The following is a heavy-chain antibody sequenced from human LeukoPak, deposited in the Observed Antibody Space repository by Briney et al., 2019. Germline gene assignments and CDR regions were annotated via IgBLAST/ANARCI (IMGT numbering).Heavy chain of an antibody. J-gene: IGHJ5*01. V-gene: IGHV3-23*01. CDR3: AKESTVTPGNVNWFDS. Sequence: GGSLRLSCVASGFTFSLYAMSWVRQAPGKGLEWISAISGSGDNTYYVESVKGRVTISRDNCKNTLYLSMKSLRAEDTAIYYCAKESTVTPGNVNWFDSWGQGTLVTVSS. D-gene: IGHD4-17*01. CDR1: GFTFSLYA. CDR2: ISGSGDNT.